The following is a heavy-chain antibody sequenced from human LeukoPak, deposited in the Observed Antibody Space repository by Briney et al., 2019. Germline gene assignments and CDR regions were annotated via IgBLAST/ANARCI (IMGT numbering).Heavy chain of an antibody. CDR3: ARGEGVGALDF. D-gene: IGHD1-26*01. CDR1: GFTFRSYW. CDR2: INADGSTT. J-gene: IGHJ3*01. V-gene: IGHV3-74*01. Sequence: PGGSLRLSCAASGFTFRSYWMHWVRQAPGKGLVWVSRINADGSTTSYADSVKGRFTISRDNAKNTLYSQMNSLRAEDTAVYYCARGEGVGALDFWGQGTMVTVSS.